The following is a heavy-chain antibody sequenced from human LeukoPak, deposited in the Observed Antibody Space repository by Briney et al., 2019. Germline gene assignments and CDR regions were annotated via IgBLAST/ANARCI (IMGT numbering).Heavy chain of an antibody. CDR1: GYTFTSYD. CDR3: ARGDSSGWTYSRFLDY. V-gene: IGHV1-8*03. Sequence: ASVKVSCKASGYTFTSYDINWVRQATGQGLEWMGWMNPNSGNTGYAQKFQGRVTITRNTSISTAYMELSSLRSEDTAVYYCARGDSSGWTYSRFLDYWGQGTLVTVSS. D-gene: IGHD6-19*01. J-gene: IGHJ4*02. CDR2: MNPNSGNT.